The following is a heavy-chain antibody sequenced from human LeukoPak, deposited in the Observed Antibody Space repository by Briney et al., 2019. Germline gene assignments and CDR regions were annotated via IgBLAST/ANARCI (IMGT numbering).Heavy chain of an antibody. D-gene: IGHD6-13*01. CDR2: ISCDGSNK. CDR3: ASGGYTSSWYVVDY. V-gene: IGHV3-30*03. CDR1: GFSFSSYG. J-gene: IGHJ4*02. Sequence: PGGSLRLSCAASGFSFSSYGMHWVRQAPGKGLEWVAVISCDGSNKYYADSVKGRFTISRDNSKNTLYLQMSSLRPEDTAVYYCASGGYTSSWYVVDYWGQGTLVTVSS.